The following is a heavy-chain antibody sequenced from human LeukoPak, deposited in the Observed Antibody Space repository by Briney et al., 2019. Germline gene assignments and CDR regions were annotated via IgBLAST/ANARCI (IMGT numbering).Heavy chain of an antibody. V-gene: IGHV2-5*01. Sequence: SGPTLVKPPQPLTLTCTFSGFSLSTSGVGVGWIRQPPGKALEWLALIYWNDDKRYSPSLKSRLTITKDTSKNQVVLTMTNMDPVDTATYYCAHSRRDGYNYDYWGQGTLVTVSS. CDR3: AHSRRDGYNYDY. CDR1: GFSLSTSGVG. D-gene: IGHD5-24*01. CDR2: IYWNDDK. J-gene: IGHJ4*02.